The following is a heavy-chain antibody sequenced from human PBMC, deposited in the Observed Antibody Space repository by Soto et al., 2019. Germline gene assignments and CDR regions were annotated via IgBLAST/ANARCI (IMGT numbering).Heavy chain of an antibody. V-gene: IGHV1-69*01. Sequence: QVQLVQSGAEVKKPGSSMKVSCKASGGILSSHAISWVRQAPGEGLEWMGGSVPVFATAKYAPKFEGRLTITADGMELTSLTSEDTAVYYCARSSLQYCSSTHCPLIMDAWGQGTAVTVSS. J-gene: IGHJ6*02. CDR2: SVPVFATA. D-gene: IGHD2-2*01. CDR3: ARSSLQYCSSTHCPLIMDA. CDR1: GGILSSHA.